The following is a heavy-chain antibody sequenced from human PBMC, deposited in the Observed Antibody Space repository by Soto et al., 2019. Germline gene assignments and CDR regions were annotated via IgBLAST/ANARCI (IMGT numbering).Heavy chain of an antibody. J-gene: IGHJ6*02. CDR2: IIPIFGTA. Sequence: SVKVSCKASGGTFSSYAISWVRQAPGQGLEWMGGIIPIFGTANYAQKFQGRVTITADKSTSTAYMELSSLRSEDTAVYYCARAHYDFWSATDYYYYGMDVWGQGTTVTVSS. CDR3: ARAHYDFWSATDYYYYGMDV. D-gene: IGHD3-3*01. CDR1: GGTFSSYA. V-gene: IGHV1-69*06.